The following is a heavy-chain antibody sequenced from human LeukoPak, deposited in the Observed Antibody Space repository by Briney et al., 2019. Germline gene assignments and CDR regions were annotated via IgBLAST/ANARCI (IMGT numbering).Heavy chain of an antibody. D-gene: IGHD3-3*01. CDR1: GYTFTSYD. CDR2: MNPNSGNT. Sequence: ASVKVSCKASGYTFTSYDINWVRQATGQGLEWMGWMNPNSGNTGYAQKFQGRVTMTRNTSISTAYMELSSLRSEDTAVYYCARGTLRRVTIFGVVPYYYYMDVWGKGTTVTVSS. V-gene: IGHV1-8*01. CDR3: ARGTLRRVTIFGVVPYYYYMDV. J-gene: IGHJ6*03.